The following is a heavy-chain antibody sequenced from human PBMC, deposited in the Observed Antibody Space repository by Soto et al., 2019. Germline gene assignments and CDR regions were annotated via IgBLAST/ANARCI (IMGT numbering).Heavy chain of an antibody. CDR2: IYFSGST. Sequence: SETLSLSCSVSGGSVSSGSYWWSWIRQPPGKGLEWIGHIYFSGSTNLNPSLKSRVTISVDTSKNQLSLKVNSVAGADTAVYYCARAEWISIPDYYYGMDVGGQGTTVTVSS. CDR3: ARAEWISIPDYYYGMDV. J-gene: IGHJ6*02. V-gene: IGHV4-61*01. CDR1: GGSVSSGSYW. D-gene: IGHD2-21*01.